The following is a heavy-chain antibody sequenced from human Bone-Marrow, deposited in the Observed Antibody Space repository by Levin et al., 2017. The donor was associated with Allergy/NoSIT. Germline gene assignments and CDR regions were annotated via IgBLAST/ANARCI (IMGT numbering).Heavy chain of an antibody. CDR2: ISKDSYRK. J-gene: IGHJ4*02. CDR3: ARDGGLVEY. CDR1: GFVFSDYY. Sequence: PGGSLRLSCEASGFVFSDYYMSWFRQAPGKGLEWVAYISKDSYRKYYADSVRGRFTISRDNDKDSLYLQMNSLRADDTAVYLCARDGGLVEYWGRGTLVTVSS. V-gene: IGHV3-11*01. D-gene: IGHD3-16*01.